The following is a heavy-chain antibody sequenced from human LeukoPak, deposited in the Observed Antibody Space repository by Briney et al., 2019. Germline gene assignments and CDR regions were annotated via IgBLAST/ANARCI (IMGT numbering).Heavy chain of an antibody. Sequence: GGSLRLSCAASGFTFSSYWMSWVRQAPGKGLEWVAHMKQDGSEKYYVDSVKGRFTISRDNAKNSLYLQMNSLRAEDTAVYYCARWDYDILTGYYKGGYFDYWGQGTLVTVSS. CDR2: MKQDGSEK. D-gene: IGHD3-9*01. J-gene: IGHJ4*02. CDR3: ARWDYDILTGYYKGGYFDY. V-gene: IGHV3-7*01. CDR1: GFTFSSYW.